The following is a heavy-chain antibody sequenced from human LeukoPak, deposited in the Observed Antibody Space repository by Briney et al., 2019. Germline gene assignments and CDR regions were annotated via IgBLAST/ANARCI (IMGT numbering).Heavy chain of an antibody. D-gene: IGHD5-18*01. V-gene: IGHV1-2*06. Sequence: GASVKVSCKASGYTFTGSYMHWVRQAPGQGLEWMGRINPNSGGTNYAQKFQGRVTMTRDTSISTAYMELSRLRSDDSAVYYCARDGDTDWFDPWGQGTLVTVSS. J-gene: IGHJ5*02. CDR2: INPNSGGT. CDR3: ARDGDTDWFDP. CDR1: GYTFTGSY.